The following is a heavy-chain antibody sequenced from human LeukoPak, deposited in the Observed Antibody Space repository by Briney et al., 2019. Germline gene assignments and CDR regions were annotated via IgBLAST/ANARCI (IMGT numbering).Heavy chain of an antibody. D-gene: IGHD5-24*01. CDR3: AKGRDGYNPSYFDH. J-gene: IGHJ4*02. Sequence: GGSLRLSCAASGFTFSNYAMSWVRQAPAKGLEWVSAISGSGGSTFYADSVKGRFTISRDNSKNTLYLQMNSLRAEDTAVYYCAKGRDGYNPSYFDHWGQGTLVTVSS. CDR2: ISGSGGST. CDR1: GFTFSNYA. V-gene: IGHV3-23*01.